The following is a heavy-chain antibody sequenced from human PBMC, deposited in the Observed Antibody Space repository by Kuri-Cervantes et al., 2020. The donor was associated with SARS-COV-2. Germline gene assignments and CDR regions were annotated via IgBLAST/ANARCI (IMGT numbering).Heavy chain of an antibody. V-gene: IGHV1-2*02. D-gene: IGHD1-26*01. CDR1: GYTFTGYY. CDR2: INPYNDNT. CDR3: ATNSGSYPLGYGMDV. Sequence: ASVKVSCKASGYTFTGYYMHWVRQAPGQGLEWMGWINPYNDNTHYAQKFQGRVTMTEDTSTDTAYMELSSLRSEDTAVYYCATNSGSYPLGYGMDVWGQGTTVTVSS. J-gene: IGHJ6*02.